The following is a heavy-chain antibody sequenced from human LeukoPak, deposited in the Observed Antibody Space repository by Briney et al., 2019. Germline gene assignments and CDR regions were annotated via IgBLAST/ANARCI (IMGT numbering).Heavy chain of an antibody. D-gene: IGHD6-13*01. J-gene: IGHJ6*02. CDR2: ISKDGSNK. V-gene: IGHV3-30-3*01. CDR3: ARDGGWGAAVMFSINCYYYGMDV. Sequence: GGSLRLSCAASGFTFSSYAMHWVRQAPGKGLEWVAVISKDGSNKDYADSVKGRFTISRDNSKNTVYLQMNSLRTEDTAVFYCARDGGWGAAVMFSINCYYYGMDVWGQGTTVTVSS. CDR1: GFTFSSYA.